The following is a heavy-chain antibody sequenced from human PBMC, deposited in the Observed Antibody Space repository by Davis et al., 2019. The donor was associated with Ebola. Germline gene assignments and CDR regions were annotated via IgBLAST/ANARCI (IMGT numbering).Heavy chain of an antibody. CDR3: ARGGPVVTATRFDY. CDR1: GVSMRRGHFY. J-gene: IGHJ4*02. D-gene: IGHD2-21*02. V-gene: IGHV4-31*03. Sequence: PSETLSLTCSVSGVSMRRGHFYFWIRQHPGKGLEWIASIYHTGRDYYNPSLKSRVAISVASSADQFSLTLNSVTAADTAIYYCARGGPVVTATRFDYWGQGNLVTVSS. CDR2: IYHTGRD.